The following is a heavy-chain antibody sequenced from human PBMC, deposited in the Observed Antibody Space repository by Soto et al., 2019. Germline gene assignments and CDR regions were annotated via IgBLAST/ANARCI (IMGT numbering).Heavy chain of an antibody. J-gene: IGHJ6*02. D-gene: IGHD3-10*01. CDR1: GYTFTSSY. V-gene: IGHV1-46*01. CDR2: INPSGGST. CDR3: ARSQITMVRGVTGMDV. Sequence: ASVKVSCKASGYTFTSSYMHWVRQAPGQGLEWMGIINPSGGSTNYAQKFQGRVTMTRDTSTSTVYMEVSSLRSEDTAVYYCARSQITMVRGVTGMDVWGQGTTVTVSS.